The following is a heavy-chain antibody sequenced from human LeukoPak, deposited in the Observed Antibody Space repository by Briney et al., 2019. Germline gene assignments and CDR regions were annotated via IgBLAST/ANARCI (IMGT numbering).Heavy chain of an antibody. CDR1: GYTFTSYG. J-gene: IGHJ4*02. CDR3: ARDISGWYLSGPGPKGY. Sequence: ASVKVSCKASGYTFTSYGISWVRQAPGQGLEWMGWISAYNGNTNYAQKLQGRVTMTTDTSTSTAYMELRSLRSDDTAVYYCARDISGWYLSGPGPKGYWGQGTRFTVSS. V-gene: IGHV1-18*01. D-gene: IGHD6-19*01. CDR2: ISAYNGNT.